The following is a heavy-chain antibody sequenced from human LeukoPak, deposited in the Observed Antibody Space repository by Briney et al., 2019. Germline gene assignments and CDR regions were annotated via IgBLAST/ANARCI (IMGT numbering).Heavy chain of an antibody. CDR2: IYTSGST. D-gene: IGHD3-16*01. J-gene: IGHJ3*02. CDR1: GGSVRRGNYY. Sequence: SETLSLTCTVSGGSVRRGNYYWTWIRQPAGKGLEWIGRIYTSGSTNYNPSLKSRVTMSVDTSKTQFSLKLSSVTAADTAVYYCARGHNWVDAFDIWGQGTMVTVSS. V-gene: IGHV4-61*02. CDR3: ARGHNWVDAFDI.